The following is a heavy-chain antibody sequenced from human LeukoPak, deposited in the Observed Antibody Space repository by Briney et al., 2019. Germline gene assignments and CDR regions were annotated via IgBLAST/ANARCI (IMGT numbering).Heavy chain of an antibody. V-gene: IGHV3-33*01. D-gene: IGHD2-15*01. J-gene: IGHJ4*02. CDR3: ARGDGGGDTHPFDY. Sequence: GKSLRLSCAASGFTFSTYGMNWVRQAPGKGLECVAVVWYDGSLKYYRDSVKGRFTISRDNSKNTLYLQMNSLRVEDTAVYYCARGDGGGDTHPFDYWGQGTLVTVSS. CDR1: GFTFSTYG. CDR2: VWYDGSLK.